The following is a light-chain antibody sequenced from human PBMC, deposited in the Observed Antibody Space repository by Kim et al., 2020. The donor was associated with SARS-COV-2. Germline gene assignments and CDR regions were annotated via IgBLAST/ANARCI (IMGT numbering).Light chain of an antibody. CDR3: QQYDSSPPS. J-gene: IGKJ2*03. CDR2: WAS. V-gene: IGKV4-1*01. CDR1: QTVLYNSNNKNY. Sequence: RATLNCKSSQTVLYNSNNKNYLAWYQQKPGQAPKLLIYWASTRESGVSDRFSGSGSETDFTLTISSLQAEDVAVYFCQQYDSSPPSFGQGTKLEI.